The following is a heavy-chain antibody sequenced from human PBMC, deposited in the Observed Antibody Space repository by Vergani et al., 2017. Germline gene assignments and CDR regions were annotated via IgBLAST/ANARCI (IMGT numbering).Heavy chain of an antibody. Sequence: VQLVESGGGLVQPGGSLRLSCAASGFTFSDYYMSWIRQAPGKGLEWVSYISSSSSYTNYADSVKGRFTISRDNAKNSLYLQMNSLRAEDTAVYYCARGKTGTTPDAFDIWGQGTMVTVSS. CDR2: ISSSSSYT. D-gene: IGHD1-1*01. V-gene: IGHV3-11*06. J-gene: IGHJ3*02. CDR1: GFTFSDYY. CDR3: ARGKTGTTPDAFDI.